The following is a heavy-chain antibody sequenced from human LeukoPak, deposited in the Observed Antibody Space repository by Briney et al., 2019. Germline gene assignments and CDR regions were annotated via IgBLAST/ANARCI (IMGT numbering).Heavy chain of an antibody. Sequence: GGSLRLSCAASGFTFSSYSMNWVRQAPGKGLEWVSYISSSSSTIYYADSVKGRFTISRDNAKNSLYLQMNSLRAEDTAVYYCARDRSWNYCSSTSCYKGDLFDYWGQGTLVTVSS. J-gene: IGHJ4*02. CDR1: GFTFSSYS. V-gene: IGHV3-48*04. CDR2: ISSSSSTI. D-gene: IGHD2-2*02. CDR3: ARDRSWNYCSSTSCYKGDLFDY.